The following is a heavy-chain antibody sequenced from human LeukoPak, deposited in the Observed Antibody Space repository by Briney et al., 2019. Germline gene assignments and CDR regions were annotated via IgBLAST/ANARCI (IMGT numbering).Heavy chain of an antibody. CDR3: ARGRILGYCSGGSCYSDAFDI. Sequence: GGSLRLSCAASGFTFSDYYMNWIRQAPGKGLEWVSYISSGGGYTNYADSVKGRFTISRDNAKNSLYLQMSGLRAEDTAVYYCARGRILGYCSGGSCYSDAFDIWGQGTMVTVSS. CDR1: GFTFSDYY. V-gene: IGHV3-11*05. J-gene: IGHJ3*02. D-gene: IGHD2-15*01. CDR2: ISSGGGYT.